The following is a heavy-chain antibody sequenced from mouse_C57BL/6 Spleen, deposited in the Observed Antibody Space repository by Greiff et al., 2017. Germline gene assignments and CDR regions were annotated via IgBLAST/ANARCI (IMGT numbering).Heavy chain of an antibody. CDR1: GYTFTDYY. D-gene: IGHD2-2*01. V-gene: IGHV1-26*01. CDR2: INPNNGGT. Sequence: EVQLQQSGPELVKPGASVKISCKASGYTFTDYYMNWVKQSHGKSLEWIGDINPNNGGTSYNQKFKGKATLTVDKSSSTAYMELRSLTSEDSAVYYCASRGYDDAWFAYWGQGTLVTVSA. J-gene: IGHJ3*01. CDR3: ASRGYDDAWFAY.